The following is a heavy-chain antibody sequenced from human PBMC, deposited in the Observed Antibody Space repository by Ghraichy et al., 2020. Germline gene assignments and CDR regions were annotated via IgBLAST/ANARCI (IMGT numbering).Heavy chain of an antibody. Sequence: EGSLRLSCAASGFTVSSNYMSWVRQAPGKGLEWVSVIYSGGSTYYADSVKGRFTISRDNSKNTLYLQMNSLRAEDTAVYYCASTPRANFAILTMVRGGYYGMDVWGQGTTVTVSS. CDR1: GFTVSSNY. CDR2: IYSGGST. V-gene: IGHV3-53*01. CDR3: ASTPRANFAILTMVRGGYYGMDV. D-gene: IGHD3-10*01. J-gene: IGHJ6*02.